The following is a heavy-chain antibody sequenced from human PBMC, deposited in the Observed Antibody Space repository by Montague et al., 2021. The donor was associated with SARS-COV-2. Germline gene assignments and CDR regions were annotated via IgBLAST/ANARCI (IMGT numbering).Heavy chain of an antibody. CDR2: IDPSDSYT. CDR3: ARRSYSSSWYDY. Sequence: QSGSEVKKPGESLRISCKGSGYSFTSYWISWVRQMPGKGLEWMGXIDPSDSYTNYSPSFQGHVTISADKSISTAYLQWSSLKASDTAMYYCARRSYSSSWYDYWGQGTLVTVSS. J-gene: IGHJ4*02. D-gene: IGHD6-13*01. V-gene: IGHV5-10-1*01. CDR1: GYSFTSYW.